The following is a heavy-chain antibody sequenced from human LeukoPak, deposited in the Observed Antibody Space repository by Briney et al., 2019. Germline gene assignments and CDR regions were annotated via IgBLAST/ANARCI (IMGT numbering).Heavy chain of an antibody. V-gene: IGHV3-11*04. CDR1: GFTFSDYN. J-gene: IGHJ6*03. D-gene: IGHD6-6*01. CDR2: ISRSGSTK. CDR3: ARRGEQLAHYYYYYMDV. Sequence: PGGSLRLSCAASGFTFSDYNMRWIRQAPGKGLEWVSSISRSGSTKYYADSVKGRFTISRDNAKNSLFLQMNSLRAEDTAVYYCARRGEQLAHYYYYYMDVWGKGTTVTVSS.